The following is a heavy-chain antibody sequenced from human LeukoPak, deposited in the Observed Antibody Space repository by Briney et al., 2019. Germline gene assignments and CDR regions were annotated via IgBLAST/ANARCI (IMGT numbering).Heavy chain of an antibody. J-gene: IGHJ4*02. CDR3: AAGTAADY. D-gene: IGHD6-13*01. CDR1: EFTFSRYA. Sequence: PGGSLRLSCAAPEFTFSRYAMTWVRQAPGKGLEWVSSITSRDGRTSYADSVKGRFTVSRDNSKNTLYLQMNYLRVEDTAVYYCAAGTAADYWGQGTLVTVSS. CDR2: ITSRDGRT. V-gene: IGHV3-23*01.